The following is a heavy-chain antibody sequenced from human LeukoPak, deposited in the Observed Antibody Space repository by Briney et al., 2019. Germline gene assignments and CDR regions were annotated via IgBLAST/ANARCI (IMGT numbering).Heavy chain of an antibody. J-gene: IGHJ4*02. Sequence: GGSLRLSCAASGFTFDDFAMHWVRQAPEKSLEWVSLITGGGLTTKYADSVKGRFTISRDSSKNSLYLQMNSLRSEDTALYYCARDDGSSWSLDCWGQGTLVTVSS. D-gene: IGHD6-13*01. CDR1: GFTFDDFA. CDR2: ITGGGLTT. V-gene: IGHV3-43*02. CDR3: ARDDGSSWSLDC.